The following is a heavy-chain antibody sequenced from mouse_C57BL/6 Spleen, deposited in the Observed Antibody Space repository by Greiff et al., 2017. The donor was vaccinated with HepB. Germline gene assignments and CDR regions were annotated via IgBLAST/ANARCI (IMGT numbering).Heavy chain of an antibody. V-gene: IGHV1-42*01. D-gene: IGHD3-2*02. Sequence: VQLQQSGPELVKPGASVKISCKASGYSFTGYYMNWVKQSPEKSLEWIGEINPSTGGTTYNQKFKAKATLTVDKSSSTAYMQLKSLTSEDSAVYYCAREDSSGYAMDYWGQGTSVTVSS. CDR2: INPSTGGT. CDR3: AREDSSGYAMDY. CDR1: GYSFTGYY. J-gene: IGHJ4*01.